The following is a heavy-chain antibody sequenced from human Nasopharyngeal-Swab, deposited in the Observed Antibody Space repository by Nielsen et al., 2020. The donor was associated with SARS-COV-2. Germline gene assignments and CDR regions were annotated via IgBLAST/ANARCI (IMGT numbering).Heavy chain of an antibody. CDR2: IYYSGST. CDR1: GGSISSGSYN. J-gene: IGHJ6*02. V-gene: IGHV4-31*03. Sequence: SETLSLTCTVSGGSISSGSYNWIWISPQTGKGLGWIRYIYYSGSTYYNPSIKSRVTIKVDKSQYQFSLRLSSVTAADTAVYYCARDYGVSHSIYYHYVMDVWGQGTTVTVSS. D-gene: IGHD4-17*01. CDR3: ARDYGVSHSIYYHYVMDV.